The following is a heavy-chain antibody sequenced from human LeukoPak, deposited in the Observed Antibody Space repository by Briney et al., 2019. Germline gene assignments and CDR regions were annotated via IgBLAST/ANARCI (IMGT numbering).Heavy chain of an antibody. CDR2: ISSSSSYI. CDR3: AREREIAAHPLDY. D-gene: IGHD6-6*01. CDR1: GFTFSSYS. Sequence: GGSLRLSCAASGFTFSSYSMNWVRQAPGKGLEWVSSISSSSSYIYYADSVKGRFTISRDNAKNSLYLQMNSLRAEDTAVYYCAREREIAAHPLDYWGQGTLVTVSS. J-gene: IGHJ4*02. V-gene: IGHV3-21*01.